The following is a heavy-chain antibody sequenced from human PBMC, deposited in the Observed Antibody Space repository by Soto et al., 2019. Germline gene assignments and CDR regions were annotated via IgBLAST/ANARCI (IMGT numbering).Heavy chain of an antibody. V-gene: IGHV3-7*01. CDR3: ARDIKVGRYQGGVDY. D-gene: IGHD1-26*01. CDR2: IKQDGSEK. J-gene: IGHJ4*02. Sequence: PGGSLRLSCAASGFTFSSHWMSWVRQAPGEGLEWLASIKQDGSEKHYVDSVKGRFTISRDSAKNSLYLQMNSLRAEDTAVYYCARDIKVGRYQGGVDYWGQGTLVTVSS. CDR1: GFTFSSHW.